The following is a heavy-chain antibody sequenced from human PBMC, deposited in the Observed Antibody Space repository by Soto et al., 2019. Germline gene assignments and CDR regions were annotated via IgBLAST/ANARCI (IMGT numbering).Heavy chain of an antibody. V-gene: IGHV3-23*01. CDR3: ATPYSSSWYGY. Sequence: EVQLLESGGGLVQPGGSLRLSCAASGFTFSIYAMGWVRQAPGKGLQWVSAISGSGGNTYYADSVKGRFTISRDNSKNTLYLQMNSLRAEDTAVYYCATPYSSSWYGYWGQGTLVTVS. J-gene: IGHJ4*02. CDR2: ISGSGGNT. CDR1: GFTFSIYA. D-gene: IGHD6-13*01.